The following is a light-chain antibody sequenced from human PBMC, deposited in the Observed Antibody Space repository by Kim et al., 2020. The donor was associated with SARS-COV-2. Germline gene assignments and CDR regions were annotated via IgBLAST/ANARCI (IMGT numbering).Light chain of an antibody. CDR2: KAS. CDR3: QQYYDSWT. V-gene: IGKV1-5*03. Sequence: SASVGARVTITCRASQTIRGWMAWYQQKPGKAPKLLIYKASNLEGGVPSRFSGSGSGTEFSLTISNLQPDDCATYYCQQYYDSWTFGQGTKVDIK. J-gene: IGKJ1*01. CDR1: QTIRGW.